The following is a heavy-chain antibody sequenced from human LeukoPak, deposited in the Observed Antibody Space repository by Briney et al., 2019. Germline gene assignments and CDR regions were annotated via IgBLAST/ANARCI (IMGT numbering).Heavy chain of an antibody. J-gene: IGHJ4*02. Sequence: SETLSLTCTVFGYSISSGYYWGWIWQPPGKGLEWIGSIYHSGSTYYNPSLKSRVTISVDTSKNQFSLKLSSVTAADTAVYYCARDRGRYYFDYWGQGILVTVSS. CDR3: ARDRGRYYFDY. CDR2: IYHSGST. CDR1: GYSISSGYY. D-gene: IGHD3-9*01. V-gene: IGHV4-38-2*02.